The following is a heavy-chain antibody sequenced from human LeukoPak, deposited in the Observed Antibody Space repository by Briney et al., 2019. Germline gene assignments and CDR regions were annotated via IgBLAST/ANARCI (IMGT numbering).Heavy chain of an antibody. Sequence: ASVKVSCKASGYTFTSYGISWVRQAPGQGLEWMGWISAYNGNTNYAQKLQGRVTMTTDTSTSTAYMELRSLRSDDTAVYYCARGFHRLYGSGNYYNPEFDYWGQGTLVTVSP. J-gene: IGHJ4*02. V-gene: IGHV1-18*01. CDR2: ISAYNGNT. CDR1: GYTFTSYG. D-gene: IGHD3-10*01. CDR3: ARGFHRLYGSGNYYNPEFDY.